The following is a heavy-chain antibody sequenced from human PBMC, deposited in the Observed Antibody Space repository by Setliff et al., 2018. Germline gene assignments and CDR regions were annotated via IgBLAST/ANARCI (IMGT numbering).Heavy chain of an antibody. D-gene: IGHD2-8*01. CDR1: GFTFGAYT. Sequence: GESLKISCVASGFTFGAYTLPWVRQAPGKGLEFVSGVDQGANTYYGDSVKGRFTISRDNSKNTVYLQMTNLRVEDTAIYYCAKDRVPDGKWDFDSSGRGILVTVS. V-gene: IGHV3-23*01. CDR2: VDQGANT. J-gene: IGHJ4*02. CDR3: AKDRVPDGKWDFDS.